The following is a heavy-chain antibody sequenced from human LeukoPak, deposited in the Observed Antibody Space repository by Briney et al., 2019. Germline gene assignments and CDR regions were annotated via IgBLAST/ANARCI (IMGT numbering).Heavy chain of an antibody. V-gene: IGHV1-2*02. CDR3: ARVAEGYGPYDAFDI. CDR2: INPNSGGT. CDR1: GYTFTGYY. D-gene: IGHD5-18*01. J-gene: IGHJ3*02. Sequence: GASVKVSCKASGYTFTGYYMHWVRQAPGQGLEWMGWINPNSGGTNYAQKFQGRVTMTRDTSISTAYMELSRLRSDDTAVYYCARVAEGYGPYDAFDIWGQGTMVTVSS.